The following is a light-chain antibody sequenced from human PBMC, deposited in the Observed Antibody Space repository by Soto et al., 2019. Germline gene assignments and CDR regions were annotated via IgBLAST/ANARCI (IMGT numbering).Light chain of an antibody. CDR1: QSVEIN. Sequence: EIVLTQSPATLSVSPGERVTLACRASQSVEINLAWYQQKPGQAPRLLIYGESNRATGNPDRFSGSGSGTDFTLTISRLEPEDFAVYYCQQYSNSPTFGQGTRLENK. CDR3: QQYSNSPT. V-gene: IGKV3-20*01. CDR2: GES. J-gene: IGKJ5*01.